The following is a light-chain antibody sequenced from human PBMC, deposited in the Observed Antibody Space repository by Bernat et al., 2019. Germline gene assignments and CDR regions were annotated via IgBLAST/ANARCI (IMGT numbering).Light chain of an antibody. CDR2: DVI. Sequence: QSALTQPPSASGSPGQSVTISCTGTSTDVGRYNHVSWYQQHPGKAPKLMIYDVIERPSGVPDRFSGSKSGNTASLTVSGLQAEDEADYYCSSDGGNDKGLFGGGTKLTVL. V-gene: IGLV2-8*01. CDR1: STDVGRYNH. J-gene: IGLJ3*02. CDR3: SSDGGNDKGL.